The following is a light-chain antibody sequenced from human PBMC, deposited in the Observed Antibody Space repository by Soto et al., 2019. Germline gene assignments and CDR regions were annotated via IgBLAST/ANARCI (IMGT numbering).Light chain of an antibody. Sequence: ILRTQSPVTLSESPGERVTLSCRASQSVGRDVAWYQQEPGQAPRLLIYGASARATGIPARFSGNGAGTEFALTITSLQSEDFGVYYCRQYNTWPRTFGQGTKV. CDR2: GAS. CDR3: RQYNTWPRT. J-gene: IGKJ1*01. CDR1: QSVGRD. V-gene: IGKV3-15*01.